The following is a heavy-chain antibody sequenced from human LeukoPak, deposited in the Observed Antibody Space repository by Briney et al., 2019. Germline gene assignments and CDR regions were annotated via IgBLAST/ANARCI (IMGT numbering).Heavy chain of an antibody. D-gene: IGHD3-3*01. Sequence: ASVKVSCKASGYTFTSYDINWVRQATGQGLEWMGWINPNSGGTNYAQKFQGRVTMTRDTSISTAYMELSRLRSDDTAVYYCARAPSPEYYDFWSGYSSPEYYYYMDVWGKGTTVTVSS. V-gene: IGHV1-2*02. J-gene: IGHJ6*03. CDR1: GYTFTSYD. CDR3: ARAPSPEYYDFWSGYSSPEYYYYMDV. CDR2: INPNSGGT.